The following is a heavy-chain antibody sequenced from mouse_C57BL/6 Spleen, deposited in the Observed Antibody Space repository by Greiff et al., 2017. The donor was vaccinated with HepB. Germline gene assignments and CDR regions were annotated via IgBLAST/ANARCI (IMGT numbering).Heavy chain of an antibody. CDR1: GYTFTDYE. CDR3: TRWEDGSAMDY. V-gene: IGHV1-15*01. J-gene: IGHJ4*01. Sequence: QVQLQQSGAELVRPGASVTLSCKASGYTFTDYEMHWVKQTPVHGLEWIGAIDPETGGTAYNQKFKGKAILTADKSSSTAYMELRSLTSEDSAVYYCTRWEDGSAMDYWGQGTSVTVSP. CDR2: IDPETGGT. D-gene: IGHD1-1*01.